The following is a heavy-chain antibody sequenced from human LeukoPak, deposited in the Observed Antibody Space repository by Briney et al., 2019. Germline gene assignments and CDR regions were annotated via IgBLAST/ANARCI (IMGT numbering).Heavy chain of an antibody. Sequence: QTGGSLRLSCAASGFTVSSNYMSWVRQAPGKGLEWVSVIYSGGSTYYADSVKGRFTISRDNSKNTLYLQMNSLRAEDTAVYYCAKNYYDSSGYYQPLTFWGQGTLVTVSS. CDR2: IYSGGST. CDR1: GFTVSSNY. J-gene: IGHJ4*02. V-gene: IGHV3-66*01. CDR3: AKNYYDSSGYYQPLTF. D-gene: IGHD3-22*01.